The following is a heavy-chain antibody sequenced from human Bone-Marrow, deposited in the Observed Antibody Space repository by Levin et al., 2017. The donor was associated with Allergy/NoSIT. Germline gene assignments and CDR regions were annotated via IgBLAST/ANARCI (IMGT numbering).Heavy chain of an antibody. D-gene: IGHD6-19*01. CDR2: IDWDDDK. J-gene: IGHJ4*02. CDR3: ARSIKVAGSYDS. CDR1: GFSLSTNGMC. Sequence: SGPTLVKPTQTLTLTCTFSGFSLSTNGMCVSWIRQPPGKALEWLARIDWDDDKYYSTSLKTRLTISKDTSKNQVVLTMTDMDPVDTATYFCARSIKVAGSYDSWGQGTLVTVSS. V-gene: IGHV2-70*11.